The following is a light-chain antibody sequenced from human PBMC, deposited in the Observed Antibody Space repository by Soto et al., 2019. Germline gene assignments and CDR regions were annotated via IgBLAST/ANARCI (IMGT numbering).Light chain of an antibody. CDR1: QVVFTAY. J-gene: IGKJ3*01. CDR3: LLFRGSPT. V-gene: IGKV3-20*01. CDR2: GAS. Sequence: EIVLTQSPGTLSVSPGETATLSCRASQVVFTAYIHWYQHKPGQAPRLLICGASTRASGIPDRFSGSGVGTDFTLTISRLEPEDGAVYYCLLFRGSPTFGPGSRVHI.